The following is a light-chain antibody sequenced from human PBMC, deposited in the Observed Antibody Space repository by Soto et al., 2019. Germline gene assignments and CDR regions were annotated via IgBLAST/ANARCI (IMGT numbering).Light chain of an antibody. Sequence: QSALTQPPSVSAAPGQKVTISCSGSSSNIGKNYVSWYQQLPGTAPKLLIYENNKRPSGIPDRVSGSKSGTSATLGITGLQTGDEADYCCGAWDSSLSGHFVFGAGTKVTVL. J-gene: IGLJ1*01. CDR3: GAWDSSLSGHFV. CDR2: ENN. V-gene: IGLV1-51*02. CDR1: SSNIGKNY.